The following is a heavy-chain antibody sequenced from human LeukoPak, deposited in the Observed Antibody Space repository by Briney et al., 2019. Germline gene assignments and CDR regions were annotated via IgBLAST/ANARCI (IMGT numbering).Heavy chain of an antibody. Sequence: GASVKVSCEASGYTFTSYDINWVRQATGQGLEWMGWMNPNSGNTGYAQKFQGRVTITADKSTSTAYMELSSLRSEDTAVYYCARETEDLYYFDYWGQGTLVTVSS. J-gene: IGHJ4*02. CDR3: ARETEDLYYFDY. CDR1: GYTFTSYD. CDR2: MNPNSGNT. V-gene: IGHV1-8*03.